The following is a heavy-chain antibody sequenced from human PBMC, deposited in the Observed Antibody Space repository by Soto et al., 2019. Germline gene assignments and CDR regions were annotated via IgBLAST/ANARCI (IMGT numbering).Heavy chain of an antibody. Sequence: PGESLKISCKGSGFTFTSYWISWVRQMPGKGLEWMGRIDPSDSYTNYSPSFQGHVTISADKSISTAYLQWSSLKASDTAIYYCVRSVILSGGSYKGLIRLHYFDTWGPGTLVTVSS. D-gene: IGHD3-3*01. CDR2: IDPSDSYT. J-gene: IGHJ4*02. CDR1: GFTFTSYW. CDR3: VRSVILSGGSYKGLIRLHYFDT. V-gene: IGHV5-10-1*01.